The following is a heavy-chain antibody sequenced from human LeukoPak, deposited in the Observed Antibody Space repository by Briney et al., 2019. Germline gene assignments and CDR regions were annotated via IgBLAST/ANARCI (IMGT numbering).Heavy chain of an antibody. CDR3: AKRTDVLTGYYND. J-gene: IGHJ4*02. D-gene: IGHD3-9*01. CDR1: GFTFSSYA. V-gene: IGHV3-23*01. CDR2: VSGSGGST. Sequence: GGSLRLSCAASGFTFSSYAMSWVRQASGKGLEWVSHVSGSGGSTYYADSVKGRFTISRDNSNNALYLQMNSLRGDDTAVYYCAKRTDVLTGYYNDWGLGTLVTVSS.